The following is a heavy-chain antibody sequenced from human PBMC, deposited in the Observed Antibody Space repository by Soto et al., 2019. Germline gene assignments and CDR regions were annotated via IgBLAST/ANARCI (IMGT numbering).Heavy chain of an antibody. CDR1: GFTFSSYA. Sequence: GGSLRLSCAASGFTFSSYAMHWVRQAPGKGLEWVAFISYDGSNKYYADSVKGRFTISRDNSKNTLYLQMNSLRAEDTAVYYCAGSPYSSGWYDYWGQGTLVTVSS. J-gene: IGHJ4*02. CDR2: ISYDGSNK. CDR3: AGSPYSSGWYDY. D-gene: IGHD6-19*01. V-gene: IGHV3-30-3*01.